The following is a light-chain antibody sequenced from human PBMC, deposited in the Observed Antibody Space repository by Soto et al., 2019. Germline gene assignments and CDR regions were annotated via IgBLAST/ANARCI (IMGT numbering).Light chain of an antibody. Sequence: EIVLTQSPATLSLSPGERVTLSCRASQSVRTYLAWYQQKPGQAPRLLIYDASNRATGIPARFSGSGSGTDFTLTISSLEPEDFAVYYCQHRFNWPPDVTFGGWT. CDR1: QSVRTY. CDR3: QHRFNWPPDVT. V-gene: IGKV3-11*01. J-gene: IGKJ4*01. CDR2: DAS.